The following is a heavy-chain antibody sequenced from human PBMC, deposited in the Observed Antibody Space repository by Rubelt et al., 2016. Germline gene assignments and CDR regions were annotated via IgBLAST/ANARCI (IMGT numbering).Heavy chain of an antibody. V-gene: IGHV4-39*01. CDR1: GGSISSSSYY. CDR2: IYYSGST. J-gene: IGHJ4*02. D-gene: IGHD3-3*01. CDR3: AVGRFLEWLPPDY. Sequence: QLQLQESGPGLVKLSETLSLTCTVSGGSISSSSYYWGWIRQPPGKGLEWIGSIYYSGSTYYNPSLKSRVTISVDTSKNQFSLKLSSVTAADTAVYYCAVGRFLEWLPPDYWGQGTLVTVSS.